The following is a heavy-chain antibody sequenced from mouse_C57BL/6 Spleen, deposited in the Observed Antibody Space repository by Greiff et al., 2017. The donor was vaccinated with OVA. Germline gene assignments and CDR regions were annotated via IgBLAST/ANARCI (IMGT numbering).Heavy chain of an antibody. CDR1: GFSLTSYG. D-gene: IGHD2-4*01. CDR3: AKNRGLPHYYAMDY. V-gene: IGHV2-5*01. J-gene: IGHJ4*01. CDR2: IWRGGST. Sequence: VMLVESGPGLVQPSQSLSITCTVSGFSLTSYGVHWVRQSPGKGLEWLGVIWRGGSTDYNAAFMSRLNITKDNSKSQVFFKMNSLQADDTAIYYCAKNRGLPHYYAMDYWGQGTSVTVSS.